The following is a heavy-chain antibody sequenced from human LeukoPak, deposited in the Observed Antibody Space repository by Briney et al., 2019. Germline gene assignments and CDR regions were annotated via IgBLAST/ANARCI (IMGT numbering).Heavy chain of an antibody. CDR1: GGSVSSGTYY. CDR3: ARDRVGGSLGDY. CDR2: IYSGST. J-gene: IGHJ4*02. D-gene: IGHD1-26*01. V-gene: IGHV4-61*01. Sequence: SETLSLTCTVSGGSVSSGTYYWSWIRQPPGKGLEWIGYIYSGSTNYNPSLKSRVTISVDTSKNQFTLKLSSVTAADTAVYYCARDRVGGSLGDYWGQGTLVTVSS.